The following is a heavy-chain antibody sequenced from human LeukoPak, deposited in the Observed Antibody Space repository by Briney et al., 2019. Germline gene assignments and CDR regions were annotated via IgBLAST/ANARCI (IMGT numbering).Heavy chain of an antibody. Sequence: VASVKVSCKASGGTFSSYAISWVRQAPGQGLEWMGRIIPIFGTANYAQKFQGRVTITTDESTSTAYMELSSLRSEDTAVYYCTGSWEGAFDIWGQGTMVTVSS. CDR3: TGSWEGAFDI. J-gene: IGHJ3*02. V-gene: IGHV1-69*05. CDR2: IIPIFGTA. D-gene: IGHD1-26*01. CDR1: GGTFSSYA.